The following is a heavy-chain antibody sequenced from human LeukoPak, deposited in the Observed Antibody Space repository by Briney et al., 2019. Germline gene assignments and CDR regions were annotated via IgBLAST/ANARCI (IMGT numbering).Heavy chain of an antibody. V-gene: IGHV4-39*07. J-gene: IGHJ6*03. CDR2: IYYSGST. Sequence: PSETLSLTCTVSGGSISSSSYYWGWIRQPPGKGLEWIGSIYYSGSTYYNPSLKSRVTISVDTSKNQFSLKLSSVTAADTAIYYCARDFSSSSTVYYYSYMDVWGKGTTVTVSS. D-gene: IGHD6-6*01. CDR1: GGSISSSSYY. CDR3: ARDFSSSSTVYYYSYMDV.